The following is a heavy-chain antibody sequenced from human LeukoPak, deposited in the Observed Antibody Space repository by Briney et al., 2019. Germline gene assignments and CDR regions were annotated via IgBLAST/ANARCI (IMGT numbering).Heavy chain of an antibody. CDR3: ARTPVVYAIRYYYYYGMDV. J-gene: IGHJ6*02. D-gene: IGHD2-8*02. CDR2: ISAYNGNT. V-gene: IGHV1-18*01. Sequence: GASVKVSCKASGYTFTSYGISWVRQAPGQGLEWMGWISAYNGNTNYAQKLQGRVTMTTDTSTSTAYMELWSLRSDDTAVYYCARTPVVYAIRYYYYYGMDVWGQGTTVTVSS. CDR1: GYTFTSYG.